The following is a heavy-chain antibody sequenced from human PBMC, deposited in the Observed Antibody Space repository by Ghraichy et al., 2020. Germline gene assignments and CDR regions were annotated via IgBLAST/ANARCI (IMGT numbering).Heavy chain of an antibody. Sequence: SETLSLTCTVSGGSISSYYWSWIRQPAGKGLEWIGRIYTSGSTNYNPSLKSRVTMSVDTSKNQFSLKLSSVTAADTAVYYCARDGGSPQQYEAFDIWGQGTMVTVAS. J-gene: IGHJ3*02. V-gene: IGHV4-4*07. CDR2: IYTSGST. CDR1: GGSISSYY. D-gene: IGHD6-13*01. CDR3: ARDGGSPQQYEAFDI.